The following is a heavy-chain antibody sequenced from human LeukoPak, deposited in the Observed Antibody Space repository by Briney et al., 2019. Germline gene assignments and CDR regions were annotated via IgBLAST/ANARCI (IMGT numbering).Heavy chain of an antibody. CDR2: INHSGST. J-gene: IGHJ4*02. CDR3: ARGVRDGYNFRRYYFDY. CDR1: GGSFSGYY. V-gene: IGHV4-34*01. Sequence: PETLSLTCAVYGGSFSGYYWSWIRQPPGKGLEWIGEINHSGSTNYNPSLKSRVTISVDTSKNQFSLKLSSVTAADTAVYYCARGVRDGYNFRRYYFDYWGQGTLVTVSS. D-gene: IGHD5-12*01.